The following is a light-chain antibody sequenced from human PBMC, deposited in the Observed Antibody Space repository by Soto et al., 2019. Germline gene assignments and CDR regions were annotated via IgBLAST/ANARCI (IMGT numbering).Light chain of an antibody. CDR1: QSIRNW. Sequence: DIQMTQSPSTLSASVGDRVTITCRASQSIRNWLAWYQQKPGKAPKLLIYKASSLQSGVPSRFSGGGSETEFTLTISSLQPDDFAAYYCQQYNSYPYTFGQGTKLEI. J-gene: IGKJ2*01. V-gene: IGKV1-5*03. CDR2: KAS. CDR3: QQYNSYPYT.